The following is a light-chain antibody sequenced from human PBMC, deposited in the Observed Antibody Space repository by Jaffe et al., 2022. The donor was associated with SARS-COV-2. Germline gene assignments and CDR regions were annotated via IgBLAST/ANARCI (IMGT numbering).Light chain of an antibody. V-gene: IGLV7-46*01. CDR2: DTG. CDR3: LLFYGGPRV. CDR1: TGDVTPTHY. Sequence: QAVVTQEPSLTVSPGGTITLTCGSSTGDVTPTHYPHWLQQKPGQAPRILIYDTGLKHSWIPARFSGSLLGGKAALTLSGAQPEDEADYYCLLFYGGPRVFGGGTKLTVV. J-gene: IGLJ3*02.